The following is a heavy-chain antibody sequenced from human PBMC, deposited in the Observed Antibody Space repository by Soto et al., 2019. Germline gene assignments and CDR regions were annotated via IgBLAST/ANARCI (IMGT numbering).Heavy chain of an antibody. CDR2: IYYSGYT. V-gene: IGHV4-59*08. J-gene: IGHJ4*02. D-gene: IGHD5-12*01. CDR3: VRHGDGYNYGTFTGFDY. CDR1: GGSISSYY. Sequence: PSETLSLTCTVSGGSISSYYWSWIRQPPGRRLEWIGYIYYSGYTDYNPSLKSRVTISVDTSKNQFSLKLTSVTAADTAVYYCVRHGDGYNYGTFTGFDYWGQGSLVTVSS.